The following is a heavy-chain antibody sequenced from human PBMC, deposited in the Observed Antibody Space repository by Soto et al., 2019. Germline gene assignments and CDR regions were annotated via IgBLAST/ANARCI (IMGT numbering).Heavy chain of an antibody. D-gene: IGHD3-9*01. J-gene: IGHJ6*02. Sequence: PSETLSLTCTVSGGSISSYYWSWIRQPPGKGLEWIGYIYYSGSTNYNPSLKSRVTISVDTSKNQFSLKLISVTAADTAVYYCARDQMYYDILNGYRPYGMDVWGQGTTVTVSS. V-gene: IGHV4-59*01. CDR2: IYYSGST. CDR3: ARDQMYYDILNGYRPYGMDV. CDR1: GGSISSYY.